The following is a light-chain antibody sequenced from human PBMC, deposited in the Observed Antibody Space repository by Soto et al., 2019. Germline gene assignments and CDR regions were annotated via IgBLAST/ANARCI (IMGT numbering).Light chain of an antibody. J-gene: IGLJ1*01. CDR3: ISYTDRQSYL. CDR1: SSDIGSYNH. Sequence: QSALTQPASVSGSPGQAITISCSRTSSDIGSYNHVAWYQQFPGKSPKLMIYAVSDRPSGVSDRFSGSKSGITASLTISGLQTEDEADYYCISYTDRQSYLFGTGTKVTVL. V-gene: IGLV2-14*03. CDR2: AVS.